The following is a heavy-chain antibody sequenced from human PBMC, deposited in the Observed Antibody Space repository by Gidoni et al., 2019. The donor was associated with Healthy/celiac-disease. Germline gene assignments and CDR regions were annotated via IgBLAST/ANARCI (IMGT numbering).Heavy chain of an antibody. D-gene: IGHD3-9*01. Sequence: EVQLVESGGGLIQPGGSLRLSCAASGFTVSSNYMSWVRQAPGKGLEWVSVIYSGGSTYYADSVKGRFTISRDNSKNTLYLQMNSLRAEDTAVYYCARDILTGYYADYYGMDVWGQGTTVTVSS. CDR2: IYSGGST. J-gene: IGHJ6*02. CDR1: GFTVSSNY. CDR3: ARDILTGYYADYYGMDV. V-gene: IGHV3-53*01.